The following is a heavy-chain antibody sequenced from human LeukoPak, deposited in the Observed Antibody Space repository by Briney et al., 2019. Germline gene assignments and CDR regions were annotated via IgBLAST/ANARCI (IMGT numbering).Heavy chain of an antibody. CDR3: AREAYSYGYH. V-gene: IGHV3-11*04. CDR1: GFTLSDYY. D-gene: IGHD5-18*01. J-gene: IGHJ4*02. Sequence: GGSLRLSCAVSGFTLSDYYMSWIPQAPGKGLEWVSYFSSSGSTIYYADSVKGRFTISRDNAKNSLFLQMNSLRVEDTAVYYCAREAYSYGYHWGQGTLVTVSS. CDR2: FSSSGSTI.